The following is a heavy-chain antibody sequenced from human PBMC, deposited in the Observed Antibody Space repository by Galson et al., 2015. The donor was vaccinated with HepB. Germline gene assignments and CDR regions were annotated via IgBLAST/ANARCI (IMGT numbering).Heavy chain of an antibody. J-gene: IGHJ4*02. D-gene: IGHD2-2*01. V-gene: IGHV3-23*01. CDR1: GFTYNTYA. CDR2: ISGSAQST. Sequence: LRLSCAASGFTYNTYAMAWVRQSPGKGLEWVSSISGSAQSTDYADSVKGRFIISRDNSKNTVYLQINSLRVEDAAVYYCARGACSTNNCFPFDHWGQGNLVTVSS. CDR3: ARGACSTNNCFPFDH.